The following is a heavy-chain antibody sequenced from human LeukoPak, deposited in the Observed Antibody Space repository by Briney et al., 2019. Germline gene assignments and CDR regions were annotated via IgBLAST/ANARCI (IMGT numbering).Heavy chain of an antibody. J-gene: IGHJ5*02. CDR2: INHSGST. Sequence: MPSETLSLTCAVYGGSFSGYYWSWIRQPPGKGPEWIGEINHSGSTNYNPSLKSRVTISVDTSKNQFSLKLSSVTAADTAVYYCARATYYYGSGSYRRKNWFDPWGQRTLVTVSS. CDR3: ARATYYYGSGSYRRKNWFDP. D-gene: IGHD3-10*01. CDR1: GGSFSGYY. V-gene: IGHV4-34*01.